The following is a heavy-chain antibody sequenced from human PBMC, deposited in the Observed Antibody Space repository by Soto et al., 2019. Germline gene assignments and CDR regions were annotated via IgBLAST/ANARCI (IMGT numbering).Heavy chain of an antibody. V-gene: IGHV3-30-3*01. D-gene: IGHD3-22*01. CDR1: GFTFSSYA. J-gene: IGHJ3*02. Sequence: GGSLRLSCAASGFTFSSYAMHWVRQAPGKGLEWVAVISYDGSNKYYADSVKGRFTISRDNSKNTLYLQMNSLRAEDTAVYYCAASTYYYDSSGPIGDYDIWGQGTMVTVSS. CDR3: AASTYYYDSSGPIGDYDI. CDR2: ISYDGSNK.